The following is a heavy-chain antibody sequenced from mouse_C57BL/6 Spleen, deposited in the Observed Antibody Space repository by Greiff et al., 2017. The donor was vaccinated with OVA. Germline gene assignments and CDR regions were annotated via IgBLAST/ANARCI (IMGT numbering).Heavy chain of an antibody. D-gene: IGHD2-13*01. V-gene: IGHV5-6*01. Sequence: EVKLVESGGDLVKPGGSLKLSCAASGFTFSSYGMSWVRQTPDKRLEWVATISSGGSYTYYPDSVKGRFTITRDNAKNTLYLQMSSLKSEDTAMYYCARQDYYSDIDYWGQGTTVTVSS. CDR3: ARQDYYSDIDY. CDR2: ISSGGSYT. CDR1: GFTFSSYG. J-gene: IGHJ2*01.